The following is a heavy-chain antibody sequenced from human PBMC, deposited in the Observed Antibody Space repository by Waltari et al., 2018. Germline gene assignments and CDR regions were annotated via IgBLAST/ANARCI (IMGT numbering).Heavy chain of an antibody. CDR2: IGSIGDT. Sequence: EVLLVESGGGSVQLGGSLRLSCASSDFTFSDYDMHWFRQGQRQGLEWVAAIGSIGDTFYQGSGQGRFTISREDAKNILYLQMNLVRSGDTAIYYCARGGRDAFDLWSQGTMVTVSP. J-gene: IGHJ3*01. CDR1: DFTFSDYD. V-gene: IGHV3-13*01. CDR3: ARGGRDAFDL.